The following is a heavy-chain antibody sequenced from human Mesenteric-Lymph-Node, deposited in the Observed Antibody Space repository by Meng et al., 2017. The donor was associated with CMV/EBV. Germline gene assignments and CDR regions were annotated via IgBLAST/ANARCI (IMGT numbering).Heavy chain of an antibody. Sequence: ASVKVSCKASGYTFTSYGISWVRQAPGQGLEWMGWISAYNGNTNYAQKLQGRVTMTTDTSTSTAYMELSSLRSEDTAVYYCARVGTMVRGVIIDYYYYGMDVWGQGTTVTVSS. CDR1: GYTFTSYG. CDR2: ISAYNGNT. V-gene: IGHV1-18*01. D-gene: IGHD3-10*01. J-gene: IGHJ6*02. CDR3: ARVGTMVRGVIIDYYYYGMDV.